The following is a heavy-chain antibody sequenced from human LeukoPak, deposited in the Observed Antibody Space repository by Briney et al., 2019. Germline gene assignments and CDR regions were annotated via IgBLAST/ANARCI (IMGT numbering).Heavy chain of an antibody. J-gene: IGHJ5*02. CDR1: GGTFSSYA. Sequence: SVKVSCKASGGTFSSYAISWVRQAPGQGLEWMGRIIPILGIANYAQKFQGRVTITADKSTSTAYMELSSLRSEDTAVYYCARARQVAGTGWFDPWGQGTLVTVSS. CDR2: IIPILGIA. D-gene: IGHD6-19*01. V-gene: IGHV1-69*04. CDR3: ARARQVAGTGWFDP.